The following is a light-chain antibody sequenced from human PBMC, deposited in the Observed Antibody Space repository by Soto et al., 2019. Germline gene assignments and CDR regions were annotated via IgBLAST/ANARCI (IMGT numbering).Light chain of an antibody. J-gene: IGKJ3*01. CDR1: QSISSW. CDR3: QQYNNQFT. Sequence: DIQMTQSPSTLSASLGDRVTITCRASQSISSWLAWYQQKPGKAPKLLIYDVSNLETGVPSRFSGGGSGTHFTFTISSLQPEDIATYYCQQYNNQFTFGPGTKVDI. V-gene: IGKV1-5*01. CDR2: DVS.